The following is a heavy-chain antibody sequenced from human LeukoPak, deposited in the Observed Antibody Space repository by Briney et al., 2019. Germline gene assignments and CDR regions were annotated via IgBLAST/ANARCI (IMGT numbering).Heavy chain of an antibody. J-gene: IGHJ4*02. D-gene: IGHD2-2*01. CDR2: IKQDGSEK. CDR1: GFTFSNYW. Sequence: PGGSLRLSCAASGFTFSNYWMHWVRQAPGKGLEWVANIKQDGSEKYYVDSVKGRFTISRDNAKNSLYLQMNSLRAEDTAVYYCARDTSTSCYDYWGQGTLVTVSS. V-gene: IGHV3-7*01. CDR3: ARDTSTSCYDY.